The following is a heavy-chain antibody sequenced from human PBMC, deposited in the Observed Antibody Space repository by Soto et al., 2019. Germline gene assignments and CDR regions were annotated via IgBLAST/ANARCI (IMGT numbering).Heavy chain of an antibody. D-gene: IGHD3-10*01. CDR1: GFTFSSYG. V-gene: IGHV3-21*01. J-gene: IGHJ4*02. CDR2: ISPSSDYM. Sequence: PGGSLRLSCAASGFTFSSYGMHWVRQAPGKGLEWVSSISPSSDYMFYADSVKGRFTISRDNAKKSLYLQMNSLRAEDTAIYYCARISGSASGNYYRDYWGQGTLVTISS. CDR3: ARISGSASGNYYRDY.